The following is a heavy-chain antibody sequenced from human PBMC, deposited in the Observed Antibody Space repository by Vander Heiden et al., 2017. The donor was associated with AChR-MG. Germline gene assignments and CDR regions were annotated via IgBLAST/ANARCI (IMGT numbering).Heavy chain of an antibody. CDR2: IYYSGST. V-gene: IGHV4-59*01. Sequence: QVKLQESGVGLVQSAETLTLTCTVAGGSISSYYWSWIRQPPGKGLEWIGYIYYSGSTNYNPPHKSGVTITVATSKTQFSLKLSSVTAADTAVDYCARFASGWFSIDYWGQGTLVTVSS. J-gene: IGHJ4*02. D-gene: IGHD6-19*01. CDR3: ARFASGWFSIDY. CDR1: GGSISSYY.